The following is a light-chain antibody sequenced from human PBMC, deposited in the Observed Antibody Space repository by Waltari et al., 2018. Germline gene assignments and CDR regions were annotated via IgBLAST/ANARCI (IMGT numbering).Light chain of an antibody. V-gene: IGKV4-1*01. CDR1: QSLLYSSNNKNN. CDR3: QQYYNTPRT. CDR2: WAS. J-gene: IGKJ1*01. Sequence: DIVMTQSPDSLAVSLGERAPINCKSSQSLLYSSNNKNNLAWYQQKPGQPPKLLIYWASTRESGVPDRFSGSGSGIHFTLTISSLQAEDVAVYYCQQYYNTPRTFGQGTKVEIK.